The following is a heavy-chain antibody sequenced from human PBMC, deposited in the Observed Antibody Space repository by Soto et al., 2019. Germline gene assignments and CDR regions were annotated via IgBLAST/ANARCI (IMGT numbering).Heavy chain of an antibody. CDR3: ARVGGTFGGVIVSGVDY. CDR2: IYYSGST. D-gene: IGHD3-16*02. J-gene: IGHJ4*02. Sequence: SETLSLTCTVSGGSISSYYWSWIRQPPGKGLEWIGYIYYSGSTNYNPSLKSRVTISVDTSKNQFSLKLSSVTAADTAVYYWARVGGTFGGVIVSGVDYWGQGTLVTVSS. V-gene: IGHV4-59*01. CDR1: GGSISSYY.